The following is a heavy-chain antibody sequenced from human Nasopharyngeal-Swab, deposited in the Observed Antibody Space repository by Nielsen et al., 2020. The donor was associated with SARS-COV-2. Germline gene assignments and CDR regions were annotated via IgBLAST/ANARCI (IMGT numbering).Heavy chain of an antibody. V-gene: IGHV5-51*01. CDR3: ARLPMRAASGRGAFDI. D-gene: IGHD6-13*01. CDR1: GYNFATYW. CDR2: IYPGDSDT. J-gene: IGHJ3*02. Sequence: GESLKISCKASGYNFATYWIGWVRQMPGEGLRWRGLIYPGDSDTRYSPSLQGQVTISADRSITTAYLQWSRLKASDTAMYYCARLPMRAASGRGAFDIWGQGTMVTVSS.